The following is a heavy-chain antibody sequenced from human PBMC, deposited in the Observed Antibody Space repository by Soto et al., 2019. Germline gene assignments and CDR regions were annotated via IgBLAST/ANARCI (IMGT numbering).Heavy chain of an antibody. J-gene: IGHJ4*02. CDR2: ISSNGGST. D-gene: IGHD3-10*01. CDR3: VKSRRPTPRPGGPDY. Sequence: PGGSLRLSCSASGFTFSSYAMHWVRQAPGKGLEYVSAISSNGGSTYYADSVKGRFTISRDNSKNTLYLQMSSLRAEDTAVYYCVKSRRPTPRPGGPDYWGQGTLVTVSS. CDR1: GFTFSSYA. V-gene: IGHV3-64D*08.